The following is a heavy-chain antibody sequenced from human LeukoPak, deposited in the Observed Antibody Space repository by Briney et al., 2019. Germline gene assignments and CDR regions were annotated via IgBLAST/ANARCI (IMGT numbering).Heavy chain of an antibody. D-gene: IGHD3-22*01. J-gene: IGHJ4*02. Sequence: GGSLRLSCTVSGFTVSSNSWSWVRQAPGKGLEWVSFIYSGGNTHYSDSVKGRFTISRDNSKNTLYLQMNSLRAEDTAVYYCAKDVYYNYDSGAYFVDWGQGTLVTVSS. CDR3: AKDVYYNYDSGAYFVD. CDR2: IYSGGNT. CDR1: GFTVSSNS. V-gene: IGHV3-53*01.